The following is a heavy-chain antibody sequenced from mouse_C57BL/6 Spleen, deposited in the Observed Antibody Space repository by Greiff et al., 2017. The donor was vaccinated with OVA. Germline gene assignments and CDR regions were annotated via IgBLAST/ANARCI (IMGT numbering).Heavy chain of an antibody. CDR2: IDPNRGGT. Sequence: QVQLQQPGAELVKPGASVKLSCKASGYTFTSYWMHWVKQRPGRGLEWIGRIDPNRGGTKYNEKFKSKATLTVGKPSSTAYMQLSSLTSEDCAVYYGARGDYSNLRFAYWGQGTLVTVSA. CDR1: GYTFTSYW. V-gene: IGHV1-72*01. CDR3: ARGDYSNLRFAY. D-gene: IGHD2-5*01. J-gene: IGHJ3*01.